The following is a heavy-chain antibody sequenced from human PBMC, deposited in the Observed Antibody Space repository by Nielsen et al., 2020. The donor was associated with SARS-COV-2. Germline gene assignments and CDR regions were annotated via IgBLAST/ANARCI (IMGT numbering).Heavy chain of an antibody. CDR3: ARQGGDHDIDY. CDR2: IDPNSGGT. CDR1: GYTFTGYY. Sequence: ASVKVSCKASGYTFTGYYMHWVRQAPRQGLEWMGRIDPNSGGTNYAQKFQGRVTMTRDTSISTAYMELSRLRSDNTAVYYCARQGGDHDIDYWGQGTLVTVSS. D-gene: IGHD4-17*01. V-gene: IGHV1-2*06. J-gene: IGHJ4*02.